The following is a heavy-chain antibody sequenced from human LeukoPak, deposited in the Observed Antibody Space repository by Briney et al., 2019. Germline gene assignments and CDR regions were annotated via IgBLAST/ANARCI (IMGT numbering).Heavy chain of an antibody. CDR3: ARVGNSGSYGYYYYYMDV. CDR2: ISNSGRTM. CDR1: GFTSSDHY. Sequence: PGGSLRLSCAASGFTSSDHYMSWMRQAPGKGLEWVSYISNSGRTMHYADSVKGRFTISRDNAQNSLYLQMTSLTAEDTAVYFCARVGNSGSYGYYYYYMDVWGKGTTVTVSS. D-gene: IGHD1-26*01. V-gene: IGHV3-11*01. J-gene: IGHJ6*03.